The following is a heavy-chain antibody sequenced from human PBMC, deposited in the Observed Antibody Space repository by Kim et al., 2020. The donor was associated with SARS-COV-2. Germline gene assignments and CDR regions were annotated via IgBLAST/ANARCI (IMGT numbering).Heavy chain of an antibody. V-gene: IGHV1-69*13. D-gene: IGHD5-12*01. J-gene: IGHJ6*02. CDR1: GGTFSSYA. Sequence: SVKVSCKASGGTFSSYAISWVRQAPGQGLEWMGGIIPIFGTANYAQKFQGRVTITADESTSTAYMELSSLRSEDTAVYYCARGGWLRRKTADYYYYGMDVWGQGTTVTVSS. CDR3: ARGGWLRRKTADYYYYGMDV. CDR2: IIPIFGTA.